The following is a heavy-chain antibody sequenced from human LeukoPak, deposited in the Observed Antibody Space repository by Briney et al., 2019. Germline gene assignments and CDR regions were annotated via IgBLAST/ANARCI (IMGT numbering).Heavy chain of an antibody. CDR1: GDSVSSNSAA. CDR2: TYYRSKWYN. CDR3: ARVKAKVVPGKVTYYYMDV. D-gene: IGHD2-2*01. J-gene: IGHJ6*03. Sequence: SQTLSLTCAVSGDSVSSNSAAWHWIRQSPSRGLEWLGRTYYRSKWYNDYAVSVKSRVTINPDTSKNQFSMQLNSVTPEDTAVYYCARVKAKVVPGKVTYYYMDVWGKGTTVTISS. V-gene: IGHV6-1*01.